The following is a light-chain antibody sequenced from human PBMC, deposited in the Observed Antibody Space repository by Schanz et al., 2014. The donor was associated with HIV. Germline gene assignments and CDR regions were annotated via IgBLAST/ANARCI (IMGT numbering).Light chain of an antibody. CDR2: EVS. CDR3: SSYAGSNWV. Sequence: QSALTQPASVSGSPGQSITISCTGTGSDVGSYNLVSWYQQHPGKAPKLMMYEVSKRPLGVPDRFSGSKSGNTASLTVSGLQAEDEADYYCSSYAGSNWVFGGGTKLTVL. J-gene: IGLJ3*02. CDR1: GSDVGSYNL. V-gene: IGLV2-14*02.